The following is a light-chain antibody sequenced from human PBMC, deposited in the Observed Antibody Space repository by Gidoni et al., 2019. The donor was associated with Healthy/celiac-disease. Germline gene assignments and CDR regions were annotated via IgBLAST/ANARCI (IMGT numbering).Light chain of an antibody. CDR2: EVS. J-gene: IGLJ1*01. CDR1: SSDVGGYNY. Sequence: SALTQPASVSGSPAHSITISCTGTSSDVGGYNYVSWYQQHPGKAPKLMIYEVSNRPSGVSKRFSGSKSGKTASLTISGLQAEDEADYYCSSYTSSSTLEGVFGTGTKVTVL. CDR3: SSYTSSSTLEGV. V-gene: IGLV2-14*01.